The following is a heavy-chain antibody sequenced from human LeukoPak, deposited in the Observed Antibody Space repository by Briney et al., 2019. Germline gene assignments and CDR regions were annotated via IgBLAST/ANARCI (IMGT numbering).Heavy chain of an antibody. CDR2: IYSNGNT. V-gene: IGHV4-39*07. Sequence: PSETLSLTCSVSGGSISSTGHYWGWLRQSPETGLDWIGSIYSNGNTYYNPSVKSRVSMSVDTSKNQFSLKLTSMTAAETAVYYCARSATVTTGYFDYWGQGALVTVSS. D-gene: IGHD4-17*01. CDR3: ARSATVTTGYFDY. CDR1: GGSISSTGHY. J-gene: IGHJ4*02.